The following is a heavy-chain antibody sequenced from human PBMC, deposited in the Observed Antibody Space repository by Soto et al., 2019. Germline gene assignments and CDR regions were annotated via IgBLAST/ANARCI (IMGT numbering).Heavy chain of an antibody. Sequence: PSETLSLTCTVSGGSIGSGGYYWSWIRQHPGKGLEWIGYIYYSGSTYYNPSLKSRVTISVDTPKNQFSLKLSSVTAADTAVYYCARASSWNYYGMDVWGQGTTVTVSS. V-gene: IGHV4-31*03. J-gene: IGHJ6*02. D-gene: IGHD6-13*01. CDR2: IYYSGST. CDR3: ARASSWNYYGMDV. CDR1: GGSIGSGGYY.